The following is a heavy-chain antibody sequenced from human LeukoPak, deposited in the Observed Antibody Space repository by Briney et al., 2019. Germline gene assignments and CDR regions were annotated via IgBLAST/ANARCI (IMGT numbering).Heavy chain of an antibody. V-gene: IGHV4-4*07. CDR2: IYPTGNT. CDR1: GGAIISYY. CDR3: SRLKFYDSTGYSPGYYMDV. D-gene: IGHD3-22*01. J-gene: IGHJ6*03. Sequence: SETLSLTCSVSGGAIISYYWSSIRQPAGKGPEWIGRIYPTGNTDYNPSLKTRVTMSTDLSKKQFSLRLRSMTAADTAVYYCSRLKFYDSTGYSPGYYMDVWGKGTAVTVSS.